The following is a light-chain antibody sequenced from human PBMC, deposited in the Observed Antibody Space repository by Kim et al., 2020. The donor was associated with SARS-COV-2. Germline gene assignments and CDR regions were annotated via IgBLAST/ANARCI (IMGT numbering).Light chain of an antibody. CDR1: QSITTD. CDR3: QQRNKWPRT. Sequence: EIVLTQAPATLSLSAGERATLSCRASQSITTDLAWYQQKPGQAPRLFIYDASNRAAGIPARFSGGGSGTDFTLTVSSLEPEDSAVYYCQQRNKWPRTFGQGTKVEIK. J-gene: IGKJ1*01. V-gene: IGKV3-11*01. CDR2: DAS.